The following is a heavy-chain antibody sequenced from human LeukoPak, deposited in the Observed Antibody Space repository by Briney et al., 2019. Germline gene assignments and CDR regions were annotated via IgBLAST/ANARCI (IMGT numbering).Heavy chain of an antibody. CDR1: GFTFSNYD. V-gene: IGHV3-13*01. CDR2: IDAAGDT. Sequence: PGGSLRLSCAAAGFTFSNYDMHWVRQPSGRGLEWVSAIDAAGDTNYPDSVKGRIAISRENAKNSLYLQMNSLRVEDTAVYYCARDPDIDYWGQGTLVTVPS. J-gene: IGHJ4*02. CDR3: ARDPDIDY.